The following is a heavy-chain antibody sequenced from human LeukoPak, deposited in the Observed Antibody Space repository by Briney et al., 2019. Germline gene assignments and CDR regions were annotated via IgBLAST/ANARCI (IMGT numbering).Heavy chain of an antibody. CDR2: AFHTGRT. V-gene: IGHV4-38-2*01. CDR1: GHSLSSGFY. Sequence: SETLSLTCAVSGHSLSSGFYWGWIRQPPGKGLEWVATAFHTGRTYYNPSLKSQVTISLDTSTNKFSRKLSSATAADTAVYYCARGRSIGEFDYWGQGTLVTVSS. CDR3: ARGRSIGEFDY. J-gene: IGHJ4*02. D-gene: IGHD3-10*01.